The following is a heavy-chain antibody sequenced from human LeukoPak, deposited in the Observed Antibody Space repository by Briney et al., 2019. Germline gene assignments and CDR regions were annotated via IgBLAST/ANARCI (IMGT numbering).Heavy chain of an antibody. V-gene: IGHV3-21*01. CDR1: GFTFSSYS. J-gene: IGHJ5*02. Sequence: GGSLRLSCAASGFTFSSYSMNWVRQAPGKGLEWVSSISSSSSYIYYADSVKGRFTISRDNAKNSLYLQMNSLRAEDTAVYYCARGAGECSGGSCYVINWFDPWGQGTLVTASS. CDR3: ARGAGECSGGSCYVINWFDP. CDR2: ISSSSSYI. D-gene: IGHD2-15*01.